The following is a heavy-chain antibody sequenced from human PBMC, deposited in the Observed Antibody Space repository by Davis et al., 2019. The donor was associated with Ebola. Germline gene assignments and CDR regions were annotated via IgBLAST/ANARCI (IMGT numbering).Heavy chain of an antibody. CDR2: ISGSGGST. D-gene: IGHD6-19*01. V-gene: IGHV3-23*01. Sequence: GESLKISCAASGFTFSSYAMSWVRQAPGKGLEWVSAISGSGGSTHYADSVKGRFTISRDNSKNTLYLQMNSLRAEDTAVYYCAKASQAVAGKGGKGLFSPRYYSYYGMDVWGQGTTVTVSS. CDR3: AKASQAVAGKGGKGLFSPRYYSYYGMDV. CDR1: GFTFSSYA. J-gene: IGHJ6*02.